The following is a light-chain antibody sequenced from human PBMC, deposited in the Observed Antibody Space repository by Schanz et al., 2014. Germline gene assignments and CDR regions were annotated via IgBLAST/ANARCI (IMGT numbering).Light chain of an antibody. CDR2: GAS. J-gene: IGKJ2*01. CDR3: QQYGSSPYT. V-gene: IGKV3-20*01. Sequence: EIVLTQSPATLSLSPGERATLSCRASQSVSSTYLAWYQQKPGQAPRLLICGASSRATGIPDRFSGSGSGTDFTLTISRLETEDFAVYYCQQYGSSPYTFGQGTKLEIK. CDR1: QSVSSTY.